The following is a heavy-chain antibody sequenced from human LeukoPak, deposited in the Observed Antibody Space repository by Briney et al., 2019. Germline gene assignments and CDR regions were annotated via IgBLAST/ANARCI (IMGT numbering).Heavy chain of an antibody. Sequence: GASVKVSCKTSGGTFSSYAISWVRQAPGQGLEWMGGIIPIFGTANYAQKFQGRVTITADKSTSTAYMELSSLRSEDTAVYYCARAKGYCSGGSCYPDVFDYYYYYMDVWGKGTTVTVSS. CDR3: ARAKGYCSGGSCYPDVFDYYYYYMDV. J-gene: IGHJ6*03. CDR2: IIPIFGTA. D-gene: IGHD2-15*01. V-gene: IGHV1-69*06. CDR1: GGTFSSYA.